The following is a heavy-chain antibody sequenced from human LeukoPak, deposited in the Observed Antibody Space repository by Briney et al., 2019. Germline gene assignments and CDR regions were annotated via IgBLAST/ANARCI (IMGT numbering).Heavy chain of an antibody. CDR1: GGSISSGGYS. Sequence: SETLSLTCAVSGGSISSGGYSWSWIRQPPGKGLEWIGYIYHSGSTYYNPSPKSRVTMSVDTSKNQFSLRLSSVTAADTAVYYCARLGGSGSSLVPDYWGQGTLVTVSS. V-gene: IGHV4-30-2*01. J-gene: IGHJ4*02. D-gene: IGHD3-10*01. CDR3: ARLGGSGSSLVPDY. CDR2: IYHSGST.